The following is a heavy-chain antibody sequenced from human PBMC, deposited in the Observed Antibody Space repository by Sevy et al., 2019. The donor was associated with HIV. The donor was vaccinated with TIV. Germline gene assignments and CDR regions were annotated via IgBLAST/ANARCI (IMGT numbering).Heavy chain of an antibody. CDR3: ARLSAVSRSYNFDY. V-gene: IGHV4-61*01. Sequence: SETLSLTCTVSGDSVSSDNYYWSWIRQPPGMGLEWIGYMFYRGSTNYNPSLKSRVTISVDTSKNQFSLKLNSVTAADTAVYYCARLSAVSRSYNFDYWGQGTLVTVSS. D-gene: IGHD4-4*01. CDR1: GDSVSSDNYY. J-gene: IGHJ4*02. CDR2: MFYRGST.